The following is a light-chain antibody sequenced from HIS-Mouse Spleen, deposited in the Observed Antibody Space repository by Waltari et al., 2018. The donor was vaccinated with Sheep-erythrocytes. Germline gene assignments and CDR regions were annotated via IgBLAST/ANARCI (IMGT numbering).Light chain of an antibody. CDR3: QVWDSSSDHVV. CDR2: DDS. V-gene: IGLV3-21*02. Sequence: SYVLTQPPSVSVAPGQTARITWGGNTIGRKRVHWYQQKPGQAPVLVVYDDSDRPSGIPERFSGSNSGNTATLTISRVEAGDEADYYCQVWDSSSDHVVFGGGTKLTVL. CDR1: TIGRKR. J-gene: IGLJ2*01.